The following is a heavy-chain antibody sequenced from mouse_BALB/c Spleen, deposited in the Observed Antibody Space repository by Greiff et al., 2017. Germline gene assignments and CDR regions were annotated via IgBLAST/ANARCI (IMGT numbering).Heavy chain of an antibody. CDR3: ARDRRRGAMDY. CDR1: GYTFTSYV. D-gene: IGHD1-2*01. J-gene: IGHJ4*01. Sequence: VQLQQSGPELVKPGASVKMSCKASGYTFTSYVMHWVKQKPGQGLEWIGYINPYNDGTKYNEKFKGKATLTSDKSSSTAYMELSSLTSEDSAVYYCARDRRRGAMDYWGQGTSVTVSS. V-gene: IGHV1-14*01. CDR2: INPYNDGT.